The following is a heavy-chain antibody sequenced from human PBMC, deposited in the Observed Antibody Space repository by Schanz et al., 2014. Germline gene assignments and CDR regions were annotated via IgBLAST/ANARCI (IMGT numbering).Heavy chain of an antibody. J-gene: IGHJ4*02. V-gene: IGHV1-2*04. CDR1: GYSFTPFP. CDR2: INPNSGTT. D-gene: IGHD5-12*01. Sequence: QVQLVQSGADVKKPGASVKVSCKASGYSFTPFPIHWVRQAPGQRLEWMGWINPNSGTTNYAQKFQGWVTMTRDTSISTAYMELSRLKSDDTAVYYCARAFGGYDPAGALDYWGQGTLVTVSS. CDR3: ARAFGGYDPAGALDY.